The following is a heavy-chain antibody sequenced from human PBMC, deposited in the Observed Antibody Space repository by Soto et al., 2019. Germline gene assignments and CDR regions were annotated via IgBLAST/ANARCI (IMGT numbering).Heavy chain of an antibody. V-gene: IGHV3-21*01. CDR2: ISSSSSYI. CDR1: GFTFSSYS. CDR3: ARDHPLADHTNWFDP. Sequence: GALRLSCAASGFTFSSYSMNWVRQAPGKGLEWVSSISSSSSYIYYADSVKGRFTISRDNAKNSLYLQMNSLRAEDTAVYYCARDHPLADHTNWFDPWGQGTRVTVSS. J-gene: IGHJ5*02.